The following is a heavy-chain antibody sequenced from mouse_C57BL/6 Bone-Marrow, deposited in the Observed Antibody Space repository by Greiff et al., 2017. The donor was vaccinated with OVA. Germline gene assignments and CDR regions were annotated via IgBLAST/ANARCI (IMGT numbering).Heavy chain of an antibody. D-gene: IGHD1-1*01. CDR1: GFTFSSYT. V-gene: IGHV5-9*01. CDR3: ARHTPLPVVAYYYAMDY. J-gene: IGHJ4*01. CDR2: ISGGGGNT. Sequence: EVQLVESGGGLVKPGGSLKLSCAASGFTFSSYTMSWVRQTPEKRLEWVATISGGGGNTYYPDSVKGRFTISRDNAKNTLYLQMSSLRSEDTALYYCARHTPLPVVAYYYAMDYWGQGTSVTVSS.